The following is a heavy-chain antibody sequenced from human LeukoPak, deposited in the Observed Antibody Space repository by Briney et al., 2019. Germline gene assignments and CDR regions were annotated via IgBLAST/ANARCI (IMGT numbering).Heavy chain of an antibody. CDR1: GGSFSGYY. V-gene: IGHV4-34*01. CDR3: ARDGRNGKNWFDP. J-gene: IGHJ5*02. D-gene: IGHD1-14*01. Sequence: PSETLSLTCAVYGGSFSGYYWSWIRQPPGKGLEWIGEINHSGSTNYNPSLKSRVTISVDTSKNQFSLKLSSVTAADTAVYYCARDGRNGKNWFDPWGQGTLVTVPS. CDR2: INHSGST.